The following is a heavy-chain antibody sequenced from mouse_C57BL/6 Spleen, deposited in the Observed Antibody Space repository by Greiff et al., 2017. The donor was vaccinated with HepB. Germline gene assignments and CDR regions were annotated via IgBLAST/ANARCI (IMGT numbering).Heavy chain of an antibody. CDR2: IYPGSGNT. CDR1: GYTFTDYY. Sequence: QVQLKESGAELVRPGASVKLSCKASGYTFTDYYINWVKQRPGQGLEWIARIYPGSGNTYYNEKFKGKATLTAEKSSSTAYMQLSSLTSEDSAVYFCARSEDYWGQGTSVTVSS. CDR3: ARSEDY. J-gene: IGHJ4*01. V-gene: IGHV1-76*01.